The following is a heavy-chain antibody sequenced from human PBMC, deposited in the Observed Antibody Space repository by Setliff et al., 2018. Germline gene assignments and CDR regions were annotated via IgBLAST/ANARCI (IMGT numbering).Heavy chain of an antibody. V-gene: IGHV4-34*01. J-gene: IGHJ4*02. D-gene: IGHD6-6*01. CDR3: ARGRNIESRLLDS. Sequence: SETLSLTCAASGGSFTYYYWTWIRQSPGKGLEWIGEVNHLGSPKYNPSLKSRVTISIDTSNYQFSLRLNSVTAADTAVYYCARGRNIESRLLDSWGQGTLVTVSS. CDR2: VNHLGSP. CDR1: GGSFTYYY.